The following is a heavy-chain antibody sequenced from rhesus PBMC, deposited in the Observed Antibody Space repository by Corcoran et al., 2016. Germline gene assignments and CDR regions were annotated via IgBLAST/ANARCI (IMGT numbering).Heavy chain of an antibody. J-gene: IGHJ3*01. V-gene: IGHV1-111*02. D-gene: IGHD6-19*01. CDR1: GYPFTDRH. CDR2: VEPEEGEA. Sequence: EVPLVQSGAEVTKPGATVKISCKASGYPFTDRHLNWVRQAPGQGLEWTGGVEPEEGEADYAQKVQDRVTITADMSTDTAYMELSSLRSEDTAVYYCARVQYSGRSGDAFDFWGQGLRVTVSS. CDR3: ARVQYSGRSGDAFDF.